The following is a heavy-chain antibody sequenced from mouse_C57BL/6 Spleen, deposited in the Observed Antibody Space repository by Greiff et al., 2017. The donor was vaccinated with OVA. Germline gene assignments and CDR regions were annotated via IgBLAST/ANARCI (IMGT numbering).Heavy chain of an antibody. CDR2: ISDGGSYT. J-gene: IGHJ4*01. CDR3: ARGVLRLRAMDY. CDR1: GFTFSSYA. V-gene: IGHV5-4*03. D-gene: IGHD3-2*02. Sequence: DVMLVESGGGLVKPGGSLKLSCAASGFTFSSYAMSWVRQTPEKRLEWVATISDGGSYTYYPDNVKGRFTISRDNAKNNLYLQMSHLKSEDTAMYYCARGVLRLRAMDYWGQGTSVTVSS.